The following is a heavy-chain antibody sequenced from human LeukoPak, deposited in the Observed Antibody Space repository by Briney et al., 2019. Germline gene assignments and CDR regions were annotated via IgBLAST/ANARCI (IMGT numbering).Heavy chain of an antibody. D-gene: IGHD2-15*01. CDR1: GGTFSSYA. CDR3: ARAQDRGYCSGGSCYAPHFNYYYYYMDV. CDR2: IIPIFGTA. J-gene: IGHJ6*03. V-gene: IGHV1-69*05. Sequence: ASVKVSCKSSGGTFSSYAISWVQQAPGQGLEWMGGIIPIFGTANYAQKFQGRVTITTDESTSTAYMELSSLRSEDTAVYYCARAQDRGYCSGGSCYAPHFNYYYYYMDVWGKGTTVTVSS.